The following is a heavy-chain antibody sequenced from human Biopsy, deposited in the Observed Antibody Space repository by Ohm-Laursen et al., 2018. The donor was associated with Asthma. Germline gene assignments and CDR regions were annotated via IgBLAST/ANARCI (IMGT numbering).Heavy chain of an antibody. CDR3: ARHWNWGSFFDF. CDR1: GGSINSSTW. J-gene: IGHJ4*02. Sequence: SDTLSLTCTVSGGSINSSTWWSWVRQPPGKGLEWIGSISYTGSTSYNASLKSRVTISVDTSKNQFSLNLNSVTAADTALYYCARHWNWGSFFDFWGQGSLVTVSS. V-gene: IGHV4-39*01. D-gene: IGHD7-27*01. CDR2: ISYTGST.